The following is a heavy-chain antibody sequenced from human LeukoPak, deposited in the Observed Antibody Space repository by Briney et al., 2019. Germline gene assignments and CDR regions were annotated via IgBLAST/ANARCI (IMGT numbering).Heavy chain of an antibody. D-gene: IGHD2-2*01. Sequence: GGSLRLSCAASGFTFSSYAMHGGRRAPGKGLEGVAVISYDGSNKYYAHSVKGRFTISRDNSKNTLYLQMNSLRAETTAVNYGARVDTDCSSPSCPTGRSWGQGTLVTVSS. J-gene: IGHJ4*02. CDR3: ARVDTDCSSPSCPTGRS. V-gene: IGHV3-30-3*01. CDR1: GFTFSSYA. CDR2: ISYDGSNK.